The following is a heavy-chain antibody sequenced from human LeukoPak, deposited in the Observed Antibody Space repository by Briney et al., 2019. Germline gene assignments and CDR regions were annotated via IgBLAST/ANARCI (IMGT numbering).Heavy chain of an antibody. CDR1: GFTVSSNY. V-gene: IGHV3-53*01. D-gene: IGHD3-22*01. CDR2: IYSGGST. CDR3: AKMGAYDSSGYSAY. J-gene: IGHJ4*02. Sequence: GGSLRLSCAASGFTVSSNYMSWVRQAPGKGLEWVSVIYSGGSTYYADSVKGRFTISRDNSKNTLYLQMNSLRAEDTAVYYCAKMGAYDSSGYSAYWGQGTLVTVSS.